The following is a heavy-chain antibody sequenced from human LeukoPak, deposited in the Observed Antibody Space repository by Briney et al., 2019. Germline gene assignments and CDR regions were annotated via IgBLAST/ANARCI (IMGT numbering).Heavy chain of an antibody. CDR2: IYPGDSDT. V-gene: IGHV5-51*01. Sequence: GESLKISCKGSGYSFTSYWIGWVRQMPGKGLEWMGIIYPGDSDTRYSPSFQGQVTISAVKSISTAYLQWSSLKASDTAMYYCAIPAAAKGGLDAFDIWGQGTMVTVSS. CDR3: AIPAAAKGGLDAFDI. J-gene: IGHJ3*02. D-gene: IGHD6-25*01. CDR1: GYSFTSYW.